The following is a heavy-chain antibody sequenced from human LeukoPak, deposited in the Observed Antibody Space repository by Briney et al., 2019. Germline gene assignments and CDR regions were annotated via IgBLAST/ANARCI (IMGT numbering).Heavy chain of an antibody. D-gene: IGHD3-10*01. CDR3: ARGAVRGVTRPNWFDP. Sequence: SVKVSCKASGGTFSSYAISWVRQAPGQGLEWMGGIIPILGIANYAQKFQGRVTITADKSTSTAYMELSSLRSEDTAVYYCARGAVRGVTRPNWFDPWGQGTLVTVSS. CDR2: IIPILGIA. CDR1: GGTFSSYA. V-gene: IGHV1-69*10. J-gene: IGHJ5*02.